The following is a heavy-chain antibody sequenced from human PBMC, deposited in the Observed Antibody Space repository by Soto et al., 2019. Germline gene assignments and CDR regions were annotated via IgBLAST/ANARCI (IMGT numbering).Heavy chain of an antibody. J-gene: IGHJ4*02. CDR2: ISGTGGDT. CDR1: GFTFTSYA. CDR3: AATSSSWRGGGY. Sequence: GGSLRLSCAASGFTFTSYAMSWVRQAPGKGLEWVSVISGTGGDTYYADSVKGRFTISRDNSKNTVYLQMNSLRAEDTALYYCAATSSSWRGGGYWGQGTLVTVSS. V-gene: IGHV3-23*01. D-gene: IGHD6-13*01.